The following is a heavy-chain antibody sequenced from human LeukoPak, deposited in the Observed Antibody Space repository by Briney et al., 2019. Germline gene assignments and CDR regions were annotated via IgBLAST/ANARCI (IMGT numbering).Heavy chain of an antibody. CDR3: TKGMATITY. CDR2: ISGSGGST. V-gene: IGHV3-23*01. CDR1: GFTFSSYG. J-gene: IGHJ4*02. Sequence: GGSLRLSCAASGFTFSSYGMSWVRQAPGKGLEWVSAISGSGGSTYYADSVKGRFTISRDNSKNTLYLQMNSLKTEDTAVYYCTKGMATITYWGQGTLVTVSS. D-gene: IGHD5-24*01.